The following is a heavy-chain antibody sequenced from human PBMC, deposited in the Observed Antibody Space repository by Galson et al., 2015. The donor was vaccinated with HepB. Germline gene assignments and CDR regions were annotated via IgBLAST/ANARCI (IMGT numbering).Heavy chain of an antibody. Sequence: SLRLSCAASGFTFSSYAMHWVRQAPGKGLEWVAVISYDGSNKYYADSVKGRFTISRDNSKNTLYLQMNSLRAEDTAVYYCARGSRYSGYDFTYWGQGTLVTVSS. V-gene: IGHV3-30*04. CDR3: ARGSRYSGYDFTY. D-gene: IGHD5-12*01. CDR1: GFTFSSYA. CDR2: ISYDGSNK. J-gene: IGHJ4*02.